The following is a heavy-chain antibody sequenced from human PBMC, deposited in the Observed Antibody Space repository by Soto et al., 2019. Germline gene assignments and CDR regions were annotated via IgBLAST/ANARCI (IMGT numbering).Heavy chain of an antibody. J-gene: IGHJ4*02. Sequence: PGGSLRLSCTASGFTFGDYAMSWFRQAPGKGLEWVGFIRSKAYGGTTEYAASVEGRFTISRDDSKSIAYLQMNSLKTEDTAVYYCTRWTPYYGDPPFDYWGQGTLVTVSS. CDR2: IRSKAYGGTT. CDR3: TRWTPYYGDPPFDY. CDR1: GFTFGDYA. D-gene: IGHD4-17*01. V-gene: IGHV3-49*03.